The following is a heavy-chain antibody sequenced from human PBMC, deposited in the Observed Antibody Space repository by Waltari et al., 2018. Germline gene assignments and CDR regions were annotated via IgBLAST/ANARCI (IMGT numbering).Heavy chain of an antibody. V-gene: IGHV3-9*01. Sequence: EVQLVESGGGLVQPGRSLRLSCAASGFTFDDYAMHWVRQAPGKGLEWVSGISWKSGSIGDADSVKGRFTISRDNAKNSLYLQMNSLRAEDTALYYCAKGPIAAAGTGAFDYWGQGTLVTVSS. D-gene: IGHD6-13*01. CDR3: AKGPIAAAGTGAFDY. J-gene: IGHJ4*02. CDR2: ISWKSGSI. CDR1: GFTFDDYA.